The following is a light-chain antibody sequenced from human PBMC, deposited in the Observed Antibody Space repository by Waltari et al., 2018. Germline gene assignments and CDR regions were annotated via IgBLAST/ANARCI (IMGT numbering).Light chain of an antibody. CDR1: ESIGRP. J-gene: IGKJ1*01. V-gene: IGKV3-20*01. Sequence: EIVLTQSPGTLSLSPGERATLSCRAIESIGRPLAWYQQKPGQPPRLLVYDASSRATCIQGRFSGSVSGTVFSLTISRLEPEDFAVYYCQKYGTRPATFGQGTKVEIK. CDR2: DAS. CDR3: QKYGTRPAT.